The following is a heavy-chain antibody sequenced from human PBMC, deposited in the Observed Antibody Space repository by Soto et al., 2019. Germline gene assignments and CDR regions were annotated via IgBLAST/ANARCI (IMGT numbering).Heavy chain of an antibody. CDR3: VRDPPTGTTLDWFDS. J-gene: IGHJ5*01. CDR2: ISSSGSFM. V-gene: IGHV3-21*01. Sequence: EVQLVESGGGLVKPGGSLRLSCAASGFTFSSDSMGWVRQAPGKGLEWVSSISSSGSFMNYADSVKGRFTISRDNAKNSLYLQMSSLKDEDTAVYYCVRDPPTGTTLDWFDSWGQGTLVTVSS. D-gene: IGHD1-7*01. CDR1: GFTFSSDS.